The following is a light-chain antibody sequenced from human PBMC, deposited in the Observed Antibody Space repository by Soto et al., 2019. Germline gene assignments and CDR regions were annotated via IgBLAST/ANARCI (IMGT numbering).Light chain of an antibody. J-gene: IGKJ2*01. CDR3: HQYFGLPYT. CDR1: QSVLFSSNNKNY. Sequence: DIVMTQSPDSLAVSLGERATINCKSSQSVLFSSNNKNYLAWYQQKAGQPPKLVLYWASTRESGIPDRFSGSGSETDFTLTISRLQAEDVAVYYYHQYFGLPYTFGQGTKLEIK. CDR2: WAS. V-gene: IGKV4-1*01.